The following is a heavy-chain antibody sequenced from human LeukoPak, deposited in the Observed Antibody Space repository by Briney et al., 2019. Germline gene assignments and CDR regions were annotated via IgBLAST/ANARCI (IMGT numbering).Heavy chain of an antibody. CDR3: ARSPVDIVATIGGSYFDY. CDR2: ISSNGGST. Sequence: QAGGSLRLSCAASGFTFSSYAMHWVRQAPGKGLEYVSAISSNGGSTYYANSVKGRFTISRDNSKNTLYLQMGSLRAEDMAVYYCARSPVDIVATIGGSYFDYWGQGTLVTVSS. V-gene: IGHV3-64*01. D-gene: IGHD5-12*01. CDR1: GFTFSSYA. J-gene: IGHJ4*02.